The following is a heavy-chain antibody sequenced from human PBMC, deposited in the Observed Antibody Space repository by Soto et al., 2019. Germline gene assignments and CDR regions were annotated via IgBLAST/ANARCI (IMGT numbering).Heavy chain of an antibody. CDR1: GGSISSYY. V-gene: IGHV4-59*08. CDR3: ARRYGADFDF. Sequence: QVQLQESGPGLVKPSETLSLTCTVSGGSISSYYWSWIRQPPGKGLEWIGYIYYSGGTNYNPSLRRRVTPSVATSKTPLSLKLSSVPAADPAVYYCARRYGADFDFWGQGTLVTVSS. D-gene: IGHD4-17*01. J-gene: IGHJ4*02. CDR2: IYYSGGT.